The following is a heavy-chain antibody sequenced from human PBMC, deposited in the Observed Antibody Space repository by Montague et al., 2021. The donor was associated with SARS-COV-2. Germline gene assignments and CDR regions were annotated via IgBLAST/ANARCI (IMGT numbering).Heavy chain of an antibody. CDR1: GGSIRTICYY. J-gene: IGHJ3*02. D-gene: IGHD4-17*01. V-gene: IGHV4-39*01. Sequence: SETLSLTCTVSGGSIRTICYYWGWIRRPPGKGLDWIGSTNYSGSTYYTPSLKSRVTISVDTSKNQFSLKLSSVTAADTAVYYCAMRGGALDAFDIWGQGTMVTVSS. CDR2: TNYSGST. CDR3: AMRGGALDAFDI.